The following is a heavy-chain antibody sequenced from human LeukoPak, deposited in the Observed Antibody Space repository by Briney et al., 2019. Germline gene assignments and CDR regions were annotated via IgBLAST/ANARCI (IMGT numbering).Heavy chain of an antibody. D-gene: IGHD2-2*01. CDR2: ISSSGDST. J-gene: IGHJ4*02. CDR3: ARARYCSSTSCYFDY. Sequence: GGSLRLSCAASRFTFNTYAMSWVRQAPGKGLEWVSGISSSGDSTYYADSVKGRFTISRDNSKNILYLQMNSLRAEDTAVYYCARARYCSSTSCYFDYWGQGTLVTVSS. CDR1: RFTFNTYA. V-gene: IGHV3-23*01.